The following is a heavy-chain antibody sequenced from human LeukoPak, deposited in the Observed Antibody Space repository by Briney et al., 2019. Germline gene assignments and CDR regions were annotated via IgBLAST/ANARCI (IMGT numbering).Heavy chain of an antibody. J-gene: IGHJ4*02. V-gene: IGHV1-2*02. CDR3: ARALASSSRWGTHYFDY. CDR2: INPNSGGT. CDR1: GYTFTGYY. Sequence: ASVKVSCKASGYTFTGYYMHWVRQAPGQGLEWMGWINPNSGGTNYAQKFQGRVTMTRDTSISTAYMELSRLRSDDTAVYYCARALASSSRWGTHYFDYWGQGTLVTVSS. D-gene: IGHD6-13*01.